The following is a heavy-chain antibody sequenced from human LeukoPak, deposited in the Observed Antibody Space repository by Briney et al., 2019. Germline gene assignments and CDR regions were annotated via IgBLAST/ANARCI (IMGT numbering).Heavy chain of an antibody. J-gene: IGHJ4*02. CDR1: GGSISSSNW. V-gene: IGHV4-4*02. D-gene: IGHD5-18*01. CDR3: ARSRSGGYSYGFEC. Sequence: SETLSLTCAVSGGSISSSNWWSWVRQPPGKGLEWIGEIYHSGSTNYNPSLKSRVTISVDKSKNQFSLKLSSVTAADTAVYYCARSRSGGYSYGFECWGRGTLVTVSS. CDR2: IYHSGST.